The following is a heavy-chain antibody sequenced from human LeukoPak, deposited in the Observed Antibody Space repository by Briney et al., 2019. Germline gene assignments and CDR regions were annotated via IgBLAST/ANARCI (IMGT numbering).Heavy chain of an antibody. Sequence: SETLSLTCAVYGGSFRSYYWTWIRQSPGKGLEWIGEINHSGSANYNPSLKSRVTISVDTSKNQFSLNLSSVTAADTAVYYCARGYGGTPGLFDYWGQGTLVTVSS. CDR2: INHSGSA. CDR3: ARGYGGTPGLFDY. J-gene: IGHJ4*02. D-gene: IGHD4-23*01. CDR1: GGSFRSYY. V-gene: IGHV4-34*01.